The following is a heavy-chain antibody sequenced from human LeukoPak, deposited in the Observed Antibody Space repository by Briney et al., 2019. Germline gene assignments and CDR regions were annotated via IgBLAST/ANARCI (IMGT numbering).Heavy chain of an antibody. D-gene: IGHD2-15*01. V-gene: IGHV3-30*04. J-gene: IGHJ4*02. CDR3: ARDWWGDY. CDR1: GFTFSSYA. CDR2: ISYDGSNK. Sequence: GGSLRLSSAASGFTFSSYAMHWVRQAPGKGLEWVAVISYDGSNKYYADSVKGRFTISRDNSKNTLYLQMNSLRAEDTAVYYCARDWWGDYWGQGTLVTVSS.